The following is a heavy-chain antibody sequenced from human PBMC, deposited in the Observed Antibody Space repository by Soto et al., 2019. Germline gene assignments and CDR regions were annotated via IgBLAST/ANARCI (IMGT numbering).Heavy chain of an antibody. Sequence: QVQLVQSGAEVKKPGSSVRVSCKASGGTLNSYTISWVRQAPGQGLEWMGGIIPVFGTTDYAQKFQGRVTITADQSTGTAYLDLFSRRSADTAIYYCAISNSFGRGDFWGQGTLVTVSS. CDR1: GGTLNSYT. CDR3: AISNSFGRGDF. CDR2: IIPVFGTT. D-gene: IGHD1-1*01. J-gene: IGHJ4*02. V-gene: IGHV1-69*01.